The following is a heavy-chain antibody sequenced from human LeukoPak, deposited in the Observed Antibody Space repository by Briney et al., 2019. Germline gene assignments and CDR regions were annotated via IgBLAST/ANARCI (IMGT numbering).Heavy chain of an antibody. CDR1: GFTVSSNY. V-gene: IGHV3-66*01. D-gene: IGHD3-22*01. J-gene: IGHJ4*02. Sequence: GGSLRLSCAASGFTVSSNYMSWVRQAPGKGLEWVSVIYSGGSTYYADSVKGRFTISRDNSKNTLYLQMNSLRAEDTAVYYCARDIDSSYYLDYWGQGTLVTVSS. CDR3: ARDIDSSYYLDY. CDR2: IYSGGST.